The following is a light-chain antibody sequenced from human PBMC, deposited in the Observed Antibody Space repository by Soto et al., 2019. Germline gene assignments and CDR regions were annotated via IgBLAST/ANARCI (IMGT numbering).Light chain of an antibody. V-gene: IGLV2-14*03. Sequence: QSALTQPASVSGSPGQSITISCTGTSSDVGRYHYVSWYQQHPGKAPKVMIYDVSNRPSGVSDRLSGSKSGNTASLTISGLQAEDEADYYCSSYTSSSPYVFGTGTKLTVL. CDR2: DVS. J-gene: IGLJ1*01. CDR3: SSYTSSSPYV. CDR1: SSDVGRYHY.